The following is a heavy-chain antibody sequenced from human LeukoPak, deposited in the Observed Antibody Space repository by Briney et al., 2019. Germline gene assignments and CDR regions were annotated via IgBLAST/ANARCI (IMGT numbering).Heavy chain of an antibody. V-gene: IGHV3-23*01. CDR3: ANSRYSYGGRDY. CDR1: GFTFSSYA. Sequence: GGSLRPSCAASGFTFSSYAMSWVRQAPGKGLEWVSAISGSGGSTYYADSVKGRFTISRDNSKNTLYLQMNSLRAEDTAVYYCANSRYSYGGRDYWGQGTLVTVSS. CDR2: ISGSGGST. D-gene: IGHD5-18*01. J-gene: IGHJ4*02.